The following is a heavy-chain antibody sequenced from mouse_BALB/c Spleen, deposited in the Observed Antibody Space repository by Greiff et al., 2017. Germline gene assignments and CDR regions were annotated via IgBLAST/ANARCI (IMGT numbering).Heavy chain of an antibody. CDR3: ARKVRDYFDY. Sequence: QVQLQQSGPELVRPGVSVKISCKGSGYTFTDYAMHWVKQSHAKSLEWIGVISTYYGNTNYNQKFKGKATMTVDKSTSPAYMELARLTSEDSDIYYSARKVRDYFDYWGQGTTLTVSS. V-gene: IGHV1-67*01. CDR2: ISTYYGNT. J-gene: IGHJ2*01. D-gene: IGHD2-14*01. CDR1: GYTFTDYA.